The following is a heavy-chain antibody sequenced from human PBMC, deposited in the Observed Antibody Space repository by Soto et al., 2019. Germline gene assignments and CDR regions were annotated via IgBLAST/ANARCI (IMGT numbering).Heavy chain of an antibody. J-gene: IGHJ6*04. V-gene: IGHV1-46*01. D-gene: IGHD3-22*01. Sequence: ASVKVSCKASGYTFTSYYMHWVRQAPGQGLEWMGIINPSGGSTSYAQKFQGRVTMTRDTSTSTVYMELSSLRSEDTAVYYCARFLVYVSSGQTPPYYYYGMDVWGKGTTVTVSS. CDR2: INPSGGST. CDR3: ARFLVYVSSGQTPPYYYYGMDV. CDR1: GYTFTSYY.